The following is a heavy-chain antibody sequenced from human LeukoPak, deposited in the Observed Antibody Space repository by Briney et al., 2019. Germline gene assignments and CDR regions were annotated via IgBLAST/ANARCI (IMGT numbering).Heavy chain of an antibody. Sequence: SQTLSLTCAVSGGSISSGGYSWGWIRQPPGKGLEWIGYIYHSGSTYYNPSLKSRVTISVDRSKNQFSLKLSSVTAADTAVYYCARGTWLDPFDYWGQGTLVTVSS. V-gene: IGHV4-30-2*01. CDR2: IYHSGST. D-gene: IGHD6-19*01. CDR1: GGSISSGGYS. J-gene: IGHJ4*02. CDR3: ARGTWLDPFDY.